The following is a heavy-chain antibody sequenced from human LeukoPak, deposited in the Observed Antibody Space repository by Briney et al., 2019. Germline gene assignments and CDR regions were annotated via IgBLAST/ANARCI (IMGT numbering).Heavy chain of an antibody. CDR3: ARGPSSQPFFDY. CDR1: GYTFIGYH. D-gene: IGHD3-3*02. CDR2: IDPNSGGT. V-gene: IGHV1-2*02. Sequence: ASVKVSCKASGYTFIGYHMHWVRQAPGQGLEWMGWIDPNSGGTNYAQKLQGRVTMTTDTSTSTAYMELRSLRSDDTAVYYCARGPSSQPFFDYWGQGTLVTVSS. J-gene: IGHJ4*02.